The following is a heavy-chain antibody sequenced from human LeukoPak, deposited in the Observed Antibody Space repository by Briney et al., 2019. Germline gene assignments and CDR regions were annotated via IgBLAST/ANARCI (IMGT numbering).Heavy chain of an antibody. CDR2: ISGSGGST. D-gene: IGHD3-22*01. CDR1: GFTFDDYA. Sequence: GGSLRLSCAASGFTFDDYAMHWVRQAPGKGLEWVSAISGSGGSTYYADSVKGRFAISRDNSKNTLYLQMNSLRAEDTAVYYCANLAPTYYYDSSGYPGAFDIWGQGTMVTVSS. V-gene: IGHV3-23*01. CDR3: ANLAPTYYYDSSGYPGAFDI. J-gene: IGHJ3*02.